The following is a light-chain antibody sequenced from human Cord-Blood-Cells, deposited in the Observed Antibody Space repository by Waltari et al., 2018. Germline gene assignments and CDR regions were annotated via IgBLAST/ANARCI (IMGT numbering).Light chain of an antibody. V-gene: IGKV3-20*01. Sequence: EIGLTQSPCTLSLSPGERATLSCRASQSVSSSYLAWYQQKPGQAPRLLIYGASSRATGIPDRFSGSGSGTDFTLTISRLEPEDFAVYYCQQYGSSYTFGQGTKLEIK. J-gene: IGKJ2*01. CDR3: QQYGSSYT. CDR2: GAS. CDR1: QSVSSSY.